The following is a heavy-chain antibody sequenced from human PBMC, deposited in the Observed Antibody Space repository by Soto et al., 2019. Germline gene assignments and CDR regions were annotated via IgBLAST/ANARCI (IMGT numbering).Heavy chain of an antibody. CDR2: ISSSSSYI. J-gene: IGHJ2*01. V-gene: IGHV3-21*01. CDR1: GFTFSSYS. Sequence: GGSLRLSCAASGFTFSSYSMNWVRQAPGKGLEWVSSISSSSSYIYYADSVKGRFTISRDNAKNSLYLQMNSLRAEDTAVYYCARDEPGDYGDYVGYFDLWGRGTLVTVSS. D-gene: IGHD4-17*01. CDR3: ARDEPGDYGDYVGYFDL.